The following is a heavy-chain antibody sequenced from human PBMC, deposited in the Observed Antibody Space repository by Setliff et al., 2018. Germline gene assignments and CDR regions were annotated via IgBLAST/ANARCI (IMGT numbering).Heavy chain of an antibody. D-gene: IGHD3-16*01. Sequence: SETLSLTCTVSGGSISSYYWSWIRQPPGKRLEWIGYIYYSGSTNYNPSLASRVTISVDTSKNQFSLRLNSATAADTAVYYCARLRGAFDYWGQGTLVTVSS. CDR3: ARLRGAFDY. V-gene: IGHV4-59*01. J-gene: IGHJ4*02. CDR2: IYYSGST. CDR1: GGSISSYY.